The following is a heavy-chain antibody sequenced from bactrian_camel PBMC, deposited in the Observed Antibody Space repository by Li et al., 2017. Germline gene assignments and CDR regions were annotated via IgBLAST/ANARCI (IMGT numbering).Heavy chain of an antibody. V-gene: IGHV3S40*01. Sequence: VQLVESGGGLVQPGGSLRLSCAASGFSFRNYAMNWVRQAPGKGLEWVSNIDSDGDVTYYADSVKGRFTVSRVNAENMVALQLNSLKPEDTAVYYCAADAQYGLSTRSDFGYWGQGTQVTV. J-gene: IGHJ6*01. CDR2: IDSDGDVT. CDR1: GFSFRNYA. CDR3: AADAQYGLSTRSDFGY. D-gene: IGHD3*01.